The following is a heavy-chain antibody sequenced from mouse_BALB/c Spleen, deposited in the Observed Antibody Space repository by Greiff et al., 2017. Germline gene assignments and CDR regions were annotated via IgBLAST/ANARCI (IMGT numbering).Heavy chain of an antibody. V-gene: IGHV3-8*02. CDR2: ISYSGST. CDR3: ARCYGSSFWYFDV. J-gene: IGHJ1*01. CDR1: GDSITSGY. Sequence: EVQRVESGPSLVKPSQTLSLTCSVTGDSITSGYWNWIRKFPGNKLEYMGYISYSGSTYYNPSLKSRISITRDTSKNQYYLQLNSVTTEDTATYYCARCYGSSFWYFDVWGAGTTVTVSS. D-gene: IGHD1-1*01.